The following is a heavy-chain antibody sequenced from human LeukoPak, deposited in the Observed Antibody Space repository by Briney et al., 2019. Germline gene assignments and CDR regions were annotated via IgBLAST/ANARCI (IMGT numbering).Heavy chain of an antibody. Sequence: HPGGSLRLSCAASGFTVSSNYMSWVRQAPGKGLEWVSVIYSGGSTYYADSVKGRFTISRDNSKNTLYLQMNSLRAEDTAVYYCAGDRQGYYYGSGSYREVPDYYYGMDVWGQGTTVTVSS. D-gene: IGHD3-10*01. CDR2: IYSGGST. V-gene: IGHV3-66*01. J-gene: IGHJ6*02. CDR1: GFTVSSNY. CDR3: AGDRQGYYYGSGSYREVPDYYYGMDV.